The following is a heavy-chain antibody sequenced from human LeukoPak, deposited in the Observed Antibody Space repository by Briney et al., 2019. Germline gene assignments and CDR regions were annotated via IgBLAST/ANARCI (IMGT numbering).Heavy chain of an antibody. J-gene: IGHJ4*02. V-gene: IGHV1-46*02. CDR2: ISPGGGST. CDR1: GYPFNTYY. D-gene: IGHD3-22*01. Sequence: ASVKVSCKASGYPFNTYYMHWVRLAPGQGLDWMGIISPGGGSTVYEQKFQGRVTMTWDTSTSTVYVELSRLTYEDTGVYYCARDPGGGYYFESSGYGDYWGQGTLVTVSS. CDR3: ARDPGGGYYFESSGYGDY.